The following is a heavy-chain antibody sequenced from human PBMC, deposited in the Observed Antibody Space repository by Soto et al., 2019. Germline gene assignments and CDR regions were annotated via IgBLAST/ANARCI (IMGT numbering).Heavy chain of an antibody. D-gene: IGHD3-10*01. CDR3: ARYRPAMVRGVIRHFDY. CDR2: ISAYNGNT. Sequence: GPVKVSCQASGYTFTSYGISWVRQAPGQGLEWMGWISAYNGNTNYAQKLQGGVTMTTDTSTSTAYMEPRSLRSDDTAVYYCARYRPAMVRGVIRHFDYWGQGTLVTVSS. CDR1: GYTFTSYG. V-gene: IGHV1-18*04. J-gene: IGHJ4*02.